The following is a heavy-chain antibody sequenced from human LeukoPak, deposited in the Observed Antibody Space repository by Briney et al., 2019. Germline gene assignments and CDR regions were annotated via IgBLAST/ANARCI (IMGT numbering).Heavy chain of an antibody. V-gene: IGHV3-48*02. D-gene: IGHD3-10*01. J-gene: IGHJ4*02. CDR2: ISRSSSSK. CDR3: VREDPSEYGSIDY. CDR1: GFTFSSYA. Sequence: GGSLRPSCEASGFTFSSYAMNWVRQAPGKGLEWVAYISRSSSSKHYADSVKGRFTISRDNAKNSLYLQMNSLRDEDTAVYYCVREDPSEYGSIDYWGQGTLVTVSS.